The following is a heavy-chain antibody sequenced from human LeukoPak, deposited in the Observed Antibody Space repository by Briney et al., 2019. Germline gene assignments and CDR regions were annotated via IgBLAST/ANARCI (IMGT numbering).Heavy chain of an antibody. CDR3: ARGHSGTYVIDY. V-gene: IGHV3-30*02. CDR1: GFTFSGFA. D-gene: IGHD2-2*01. J-gene: IGHJ4*02. CDR2: IRSDGTSK. Sequence: GGSPRLSRSASGFTFSGFAMCWGRPAPGKGLGRVTFIRSDGTSKFYADSVKGRFTISRDNSKNMVYLQMNSLRADDTAVYYCARGHSGTYVIDYWGQGILVTISS.